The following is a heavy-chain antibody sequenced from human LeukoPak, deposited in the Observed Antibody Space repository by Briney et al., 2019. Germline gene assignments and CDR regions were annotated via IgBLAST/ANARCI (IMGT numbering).Heavy chain of an antibody. CDR2: INPNSGGT. CDR3: ARDRTYGSGSYYDY. V-gene: IGHV1-2*02. Sequence: ASVKVSCTASGYTFTGYYMHWVRQAPGQGLEWMGWINPNSGGTNYAQKFQGRVTMTRDTSISTAYMELSRLRSDDTAVYYCARDRTYGSGSYYDYWGQGTLVTVSS. D-gene: IGHD3-10*01. CDR1: GYTFTGYY. J-gene: IGHJ4*02.